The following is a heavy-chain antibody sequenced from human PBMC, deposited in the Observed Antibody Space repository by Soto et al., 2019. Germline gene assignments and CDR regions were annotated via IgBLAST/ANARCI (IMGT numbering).Heavy chain of an antibody. D-gene: IGHD4-17*01. Sequence: SGPTLVNPTQTLTLPCTFSGFSLSTSGMCVSWIRQPPGKALEWLARIDWDDDKYYSTSLKTRLTISKDTSKNQVVLTMTNMDPVDTATYYCARIEYGDYETKLDYWGQGTLVTVSS. CDR3: ARIEYGDYETKLDY. CDR2: IDWDDDK. V-gene: IGHV2-70*11. CDR1: GFSLSTSGMC. J-gene: IGHJ4*02.